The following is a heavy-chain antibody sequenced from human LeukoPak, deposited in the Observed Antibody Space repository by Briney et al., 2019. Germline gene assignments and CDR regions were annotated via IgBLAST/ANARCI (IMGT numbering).Heavy chain of an antibody. Sequence: GGSLRLPCAASGFTFSGYYMSWIRQAPGKGLEWVSYISSSGSTIYYADSVKGRFTISRDNAKNSLYLQMNSLRAEDTAVYYCARDQGSAGTTLDYWGQGTLVTVSS. CDR3: ARDQGSAGTTLDY. CDR1: GFTFSGYY. CDR2: ISSSGSTI. V-gene: IGHV3-11*01. J-gene: IGHJ4*02. D-gene: IGHD1-7*01.